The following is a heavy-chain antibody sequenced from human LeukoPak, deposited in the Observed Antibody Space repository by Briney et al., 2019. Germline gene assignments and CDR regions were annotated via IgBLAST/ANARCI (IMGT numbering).Heavy chain of an antibody. Sequence: PSETLSLTCTVSGGSISSYYWSWIRQPPGKGLEWIGYIYYSGSTNYNPSLKSRVTISVDTSKNQFSLKLSSVTAADTAVCYCARTNGSGSYPYYFDYWGQGTLVTVSS. V-gene: IGHV4-59*08. CDR1: GGSISSYY. CDR2: IYYSGST. D-gene: IGHD3-10*01. CDR3: ARTNGSGSYPYYFDY. J-gene: IGHJ4*02.